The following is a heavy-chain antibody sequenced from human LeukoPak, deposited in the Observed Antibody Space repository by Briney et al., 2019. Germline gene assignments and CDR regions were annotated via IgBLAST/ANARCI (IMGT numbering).Heavy chain of an antibody. J-gene: IGHJ6*02. Sequence: ASVKVSCKGSGYNFNSYGMHWLRQAPGQRLEWMGWINAANDNTEYSQKFQGRVTITRDTSANTAFLELSSLRSEDTAVYYCAREHSYCSSTSCSRGRYYGMDVWGQGTTVTVSS. V-gene: IGHV1-3*01. CDR2: INAANDNT. CDR1: GYNFNSYG. CDR3: AREHSYCSSTSCSRGRYYGMDV. D-gene: IGHD2-2*01.